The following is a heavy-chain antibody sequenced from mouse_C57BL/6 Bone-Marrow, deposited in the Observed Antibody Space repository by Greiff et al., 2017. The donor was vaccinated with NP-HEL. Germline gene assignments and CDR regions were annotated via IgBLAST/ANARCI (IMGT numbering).Heavy chain of an antibody. J-gene: IGHJ4*01. CDR2: IDPSDSYT. Sequence: QVQLQQPGAELVMPGASVKLSCKASGYTFTSYWMHWVKQRPGQGLEWIGEIDPSDSYTNYTQKFKGTSTLTVDKSSSTAYMQLSSLTSEDSAVYFCARSGSPVVARYYAMDYWGQGTSGTVSS. CDR1: GYTFTSYW. CDR3: ARSGSPVVARYYAMDY. D-gene: IGHD1-1*01. V-gene: IGHV1-69*01.